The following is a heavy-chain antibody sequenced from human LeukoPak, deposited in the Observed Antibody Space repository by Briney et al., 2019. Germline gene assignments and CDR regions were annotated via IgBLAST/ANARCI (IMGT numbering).Heavy chain of an antibody. CDR2: INSDGSNT. CDR3: ATANYSLDV. V-gene: IGHV3-74*01. CDR1: GFAFSRYW. J-gene: IGHJ6*02. Sequence: GGSLRPSCAASGFAFSRYWMQWVRQAPGKGVLGVSRINSDGSNTLYADSVKGGFTVSRDNAKNTLYLQMDSLRADDTAVYYCATANYSLDVWGQGTTVTVSS.